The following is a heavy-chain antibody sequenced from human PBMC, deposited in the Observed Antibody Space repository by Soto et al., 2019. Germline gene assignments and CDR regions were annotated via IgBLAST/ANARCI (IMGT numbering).Heavy chain of an antibody. CDR2: VYYSGST. Sequence: SETLSLTCTVSGGSISSYYWSWIRQPPGKGLEWIGYVYYSGSTNYNPSLKSRVTISVDTSKNQFSLKLSSVTAADTAVYYCARVYYDILTGYYPDYWGQGTLVTVS. D-gene: IGHD3-9*01. CDR1: GGSISSYY. V-gene: IGHV4-59*12. J-gene: IGHJ4*02. CDR3: ARVYYDILTGYYPDY.